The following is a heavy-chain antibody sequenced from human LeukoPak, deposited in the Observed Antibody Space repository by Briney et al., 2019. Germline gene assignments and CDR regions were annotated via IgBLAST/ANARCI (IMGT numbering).Heavy chain of an antibody. J-gene: IGHJ5*01. CDR2: IYYSGRA. V-gene: IGHV4-61*01. CDR3: SGGPPRVTWFGP. CDR1: GGSVSSGSYY. Sequence: SETLSLTCTVSGGSVSSGSYYWNWIRQPPGKGLEWIGNIYYSGRANYNPSLKSRATMSVDTSRNQFSLKLRSVTAADTAVYYWSGGPPRVTWFGPWGQGTLVTVSS.